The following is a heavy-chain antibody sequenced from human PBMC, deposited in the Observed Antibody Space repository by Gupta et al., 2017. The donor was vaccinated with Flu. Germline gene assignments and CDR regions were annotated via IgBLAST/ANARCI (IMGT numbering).Heavy chain of an antibody. V-gene: IGHV4-31*02. CDR3: ARGLGSICGVASNQNYFDS. Sequence: GKNMEWIGYIYYNGYNQYNPSLESRVSISIDTSKNQFSLRLTSVNAADTAVYFCARGLGSICGVASNQNYFDSWGQGSLVTVSS. D-gene: IGHD3-3*01. J-gene: IGHJ4*02. CDR2: IYYNGYN.